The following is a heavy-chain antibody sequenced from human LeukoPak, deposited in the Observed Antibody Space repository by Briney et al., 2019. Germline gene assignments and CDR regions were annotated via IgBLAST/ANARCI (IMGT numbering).Heavy chain of an antibody. CDR1: GHRFTNHW. CDR2: IYPGDSDT. J-gene: IGHJ4*02. V-gene: IGHV5-51*01. D-gene: IGHD2/OR15-2a*01. CDR3: ARQPNSGGDFDY. Sequence: GESLKISCEVSGHRFTNHWIGWVRQMPGKGLEWMGIIYPGDSDTRYSPSLQGQVTISADKSISTAYLQWSSLKASDTAMYYCARQPNSGGDFDYWGQGTLVTVSS.